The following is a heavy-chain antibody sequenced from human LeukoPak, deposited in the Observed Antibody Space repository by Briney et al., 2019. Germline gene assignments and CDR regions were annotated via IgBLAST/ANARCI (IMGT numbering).Heavy chain of an antibody. J-gene: IGHJ4*02. D-gene: IGHD4-23*01. Sequence: SETLSLTCAVYGGSFSGYYWSCIRQPPGKGLEWIGEIIHRGSTNYNPSLKSRVTISVDTSKNQFSLKLSSVTAADTAVYYCARVSRWFNYFDYWGQGTLVTVSS. CDR3: ARVSRWFNYFDY. CDR1: GGSFSGYY. CDR2: IIHRGST. V-gene: IGHV4-34*12.